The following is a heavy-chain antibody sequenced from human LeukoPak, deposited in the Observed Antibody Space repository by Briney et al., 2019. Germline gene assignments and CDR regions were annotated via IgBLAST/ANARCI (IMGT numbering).Heavy chain of an antibody. CDR2: ISSSSSYI. CDR3: ARDNCSSTSCYYFDY. Sequence: GGSLRLSCAASGFTFSSYIMNWVRQAPGKGLEWVSSISSSSSYIYYADSVKGRFTISRDNAKNSLYLQMNSLRAEDTAVYYCARDNCSSTSCYYFDYWGQGTLVTVSS. D-gene: IGHD2-2*01. V-gene: IGHV3-21*01. CDR1: GFTFSSYI. J-gene: IGHJ4*02.